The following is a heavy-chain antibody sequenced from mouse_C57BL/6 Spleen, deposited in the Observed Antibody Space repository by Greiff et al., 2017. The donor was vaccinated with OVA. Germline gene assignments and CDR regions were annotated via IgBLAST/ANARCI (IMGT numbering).Heavy chain of an antibody. CDR3: TRCDYDPNYYAMDY. J-gene: IGHJ4*01. D-gene: IGHD2-4*01. CDR1: GYTFTSYW. V-gene: IGHV1-5*01. CDR2: IYPGNSDT. Sequence: EVKVVESGTVLARPGASVKMSCKTSGYTFTSYWMHWVKQRPGQGLEWIGAIYPGNSDTSYNQKFKGKAKLTAVTSASTAYMELSSLTNEDSAVYYCTRCDYDPNYYAMDYWGQGTSVTVSS.